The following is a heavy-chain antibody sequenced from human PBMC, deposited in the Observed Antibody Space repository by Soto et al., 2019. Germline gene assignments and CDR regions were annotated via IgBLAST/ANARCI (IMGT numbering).Heavy chain of an antibody. CDR1: GGTFSSYA. J-gene: IGHJ2*01. D-gene: IGHD6-19*01. CDR2: IIPIFGTA. Sequence: QVQLVQSGAEVKKPGSSVNVSCKASGGTFSSYAISWVRQAPGQGLEWMGGIIPIFGTANYAQKFQGRVTITADKSTSTAYMELSSLRSEDTAVYYCARDRSSGWYWNWYFDLWGRGTLVTVSS. CDR3: ARDRSSGWYWNWYFDL. V-gene: IGHV1-69*06.